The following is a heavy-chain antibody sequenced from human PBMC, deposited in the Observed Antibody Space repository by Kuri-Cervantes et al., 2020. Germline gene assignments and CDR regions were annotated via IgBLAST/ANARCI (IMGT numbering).Heavy chain of an antibody. CDR2: ISSSSSSI. Sequence: GESLKISCAASGFTFSSYGMHWVRQAPGKGLEWVSYISSSSSSIYYAGSVKGRFTISRDNAKSSLYLQMNSLRAEDTAVYYCARGALYSGSYYEGYWGQGTLVTVSS. CDR3: ARGALYSGSYYEGY. J-gene: IGHJ4*02. D-gene: IGHD1-26*01. CDR1: GFTFSSYG. V-gene: IGHV3-48*01.